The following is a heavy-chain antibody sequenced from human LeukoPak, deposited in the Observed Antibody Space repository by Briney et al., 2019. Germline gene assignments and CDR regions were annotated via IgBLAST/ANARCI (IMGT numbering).Heavy chain of an antibody. CDR2: ITGNGGGT. CDR1: GFIFSSYA. CDR3: VRGGQSINCFDY. Sequence: QSGGSLRLSCAASGFIFSSYAMQWVRQAPGKELECISAITGNGGGTFYADSVKGRFTISRDNSKNTLFLQMDSLKAEDMAVYYCVRGGQSINCFDYWGQGILVTVSS. D-gene: IGHD1-1*01. J-gene: IGHJ4*02. V-gene: IGHV3-64*02.